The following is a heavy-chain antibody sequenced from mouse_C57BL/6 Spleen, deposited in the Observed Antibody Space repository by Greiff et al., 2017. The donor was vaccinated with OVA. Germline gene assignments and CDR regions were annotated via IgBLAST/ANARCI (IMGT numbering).Heavy chain of an antibody. CDR2: INPSTGGT. CDR1: GYTFTSYW. V-gene: IGHV1-53*01. CDR3: ARWGYYSNYGYAMDY. D-gene: IGHD2-5*01. J-gene: IGHJ4*01. Sequence: VQLQQPGTELVKPGASVKLSCKASGYTFTSYWMHWVKQRPGPGLAWIGNINPSTGGTNYTEKFKRQATLTVDKSSSTAYMQRSSLTSEDSAVYYCARWGYYSNYGYAMDYWGQGTSVTVSS.